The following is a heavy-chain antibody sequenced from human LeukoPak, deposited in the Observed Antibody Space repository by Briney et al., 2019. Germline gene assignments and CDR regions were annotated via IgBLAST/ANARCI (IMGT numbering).Heavy chain of an antibody. D-gene: IGHD2-2*01. CDR1: GYTFTSYD. CDR3: ARVSHSCSTSCYGQNWFDP. V-gene: IGHV1-8*01. J-gene: IGHJ5*02. CDR2: MNPNSGNT. Sequence: ASVKVSCKASGYTFTSYDINWVRQATGQGLEWMGWMNPNSGNTGYAQKFQGRVTMTRNTSISTAYMELSSLRSKDTAVYYCARVSHSCSTSCYGQNWFDPWGQGTLVTVSS.